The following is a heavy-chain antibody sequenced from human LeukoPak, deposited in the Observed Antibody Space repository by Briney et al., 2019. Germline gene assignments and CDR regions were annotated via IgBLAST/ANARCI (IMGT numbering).Heavy chain of an antibody. J-gene: IGHJ5*01. CDR3: AKVRWGIDP. D-gene: IGHD2-8*02. CDR1: GGSISSYY. Sequence: SETLSLTCTVSGGSISSYYWSWIRQPAGQGLEWIGRIYTSGSTNYNPSLNSRAIMSVDTSKNQFSLKLSSGTAAATAAYYGAKVRWGIDPWGQGTLVTVSS. V-gene: IGHV4-4*07. CDR2: IYTSGST.